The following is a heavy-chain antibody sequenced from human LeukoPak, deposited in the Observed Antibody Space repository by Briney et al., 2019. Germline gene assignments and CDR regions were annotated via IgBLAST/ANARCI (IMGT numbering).Heavy chain of an antibody. CDR2: ISYDGSNK. V-gene: IGHV3-30-3*01. D-gene: IGHD2-21*02. CDR1: GFTFSSYA. CDR3: ARDLETYCGGDCYWPTDY. Sequence: PGRSLRLSCAASGFTFSSYAMHWVRQAPGKGLEWVAVISYDGSNKYYADSVKGRFTISRDNSKNTLYLQMNSLRAEDTAVYYCARDLETYCGGDCYWPTDYWGQGTLVTVSS. J-gene: IGHJ4*02.